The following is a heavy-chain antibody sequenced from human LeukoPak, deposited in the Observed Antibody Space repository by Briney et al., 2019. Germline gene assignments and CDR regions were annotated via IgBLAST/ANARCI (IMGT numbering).Heavy chain of an antibody. Sequence: PGGSLRLSCAASGFTFDDYAMHWVRQAPGKGLEWVSGISWNSGSIGYADSVKGRFTISRDNAKNSLYLQMNSLRAEDTALYYCAKAGRPFVETNDFDYWGQGTLVTVSP. J-gene: IGHJ4*02. CDR3: AKAGRPFVETNDFDY. D-gene: IGHD3-3*01. CDR2: ISWNSGSI. CDR1: GFTFDDYA. V-gene: IGHV3-9*01.